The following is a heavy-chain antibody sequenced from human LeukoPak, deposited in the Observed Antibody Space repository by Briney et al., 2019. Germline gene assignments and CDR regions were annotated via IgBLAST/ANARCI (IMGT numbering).Heavy chain of an antibody. CDR1: GYIFTGYF. D-gene: IGHD5-24*01. CDR2: INPNSGDK. V-gene: IGHV1-2*06. J-gene: IGHJ4*02. Sequence: ASVTVTCKASGYIFTGYFIHWVRQAPGQGLEWMGRINPNSGDKHYAQKFQGRVTMTRETSIRAAYMELSRLRSDDTAGYYCTRSPVETATLRGDYWGQGTLVTVSS. CDR3: TRSPVETATLRGDY.